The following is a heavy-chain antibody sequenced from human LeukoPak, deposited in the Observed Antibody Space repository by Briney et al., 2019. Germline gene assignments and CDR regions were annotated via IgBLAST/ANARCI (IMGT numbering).Heavy chain of an antibody. CDR3: AKDLILWFKKTGAADY. V-gene: IGHV3-30*18. CDR1: GFSFSSYG. CDR2: MSYDGSNK. J-gene: IGHJ4*02. Sequence: PGGSLRLSCAASGFSFSSYGMHWGRQAPGKGLEWVAVMSYDGSNKYYADSVKGRFTISRDNSKNTLYLQMNSLRAEDTAVYYCAKDLILWFKKTGAADYWGQGTLVTVSS. D-gene: IGHD3-10*01.